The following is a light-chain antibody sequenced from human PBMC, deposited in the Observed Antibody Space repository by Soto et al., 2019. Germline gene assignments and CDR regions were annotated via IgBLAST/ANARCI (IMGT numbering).Light chain of an antibody. CDR3: QQYGSSQS. J-gene: IGKJ1*01. CDR1: QTVSSNY. V-gene: IGKV3-20*01. CDR2: GAS. Sequence: EIVLTQSPGTLSLSPGERATLSCRASQTVSSNYLAWYQQKPGQAPRLLIYGASSRATCIPDRFSGSGSGTDFTLTISRLEPEDFAVYYCQQYGSSQSFGQGTKVEIK.